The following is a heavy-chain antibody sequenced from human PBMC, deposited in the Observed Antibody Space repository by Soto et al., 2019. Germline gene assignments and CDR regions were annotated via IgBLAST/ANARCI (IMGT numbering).Heavy chain of an antibody. CDR2: ISGSGGST. Sequence: GGSLRLSCAASGFTFSSYAMSWVRQAPGKGLEWVSAISGSGGSTYYADSVKGRFTISRDNSKNTLYLQMNSLRAEDTAVYYCAKCLPTGYYVDSSGCYFSIPYCCQVTLVTLSS. D-gene: IGHD3-22*01. CDR1: GFTFSSYA. V-gene: IGHV3-23*01. CDR3: AKCLPTGYYVDSSGCYFSIPY. J-gene: IGHJ4*02.